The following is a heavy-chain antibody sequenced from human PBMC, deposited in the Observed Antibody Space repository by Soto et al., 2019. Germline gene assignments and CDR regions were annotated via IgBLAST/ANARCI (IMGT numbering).Heavy chain of an antibody. V-gene: IGHV1-46*01. D-gene: IGHD3-3*01. Sequence: QVQLVQSGAEVKKPGASVKVSCKASGYTFISYYMHWVRQAPGQGLEWMGVINPSGGSTTSAQKLHGRVTVTRDTSTSTFYMELSSLRSEDTAVYYCARGNRFVGDDFWSGYVAVDPWGQGTLVTVSS. CDR3: ARGNRFVGDDFWSGYVAVDP. CDR2: INPSGGST. CDR1: GYTFISYY. J-gene: IGHJ5*02.